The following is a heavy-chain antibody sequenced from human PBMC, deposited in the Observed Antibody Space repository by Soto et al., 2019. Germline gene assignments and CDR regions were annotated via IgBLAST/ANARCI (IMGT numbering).Heavy chain of an antibody. CDR3: AREGVAPYYYYGMDV. J-gene: IGHJ6*02. CDR1: GYTFTRSG. Sequence: QVKLVQSGAEVKKPGASVKVSCKASGYTFTRSGISWVRQAPGQGLEWMGWMSTYNGDTNYAQTFQGRVTMTTDTSTSTAYMELRSLRSDDTAVYYCAREGVAPYYYYGMDVWGQGTPVTVSS. D-gene: IGHD5-12*01. V-gene: IGHV1-18*01. CDR2: MSTYNGDT.